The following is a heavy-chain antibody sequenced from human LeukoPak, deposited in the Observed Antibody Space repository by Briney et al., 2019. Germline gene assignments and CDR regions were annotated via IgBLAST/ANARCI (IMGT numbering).Heavy chain of an antibody. J-gene: IGHJ6*03. V-gene: IGHV3-30*02. Sequence: GGSLRLSCAASGFTFSSYGMHWVRQAPGKGLEWVAFIRYDGSNKYYADSVKGRFTISRDNSKNTLYLQMNSLRAEDTAVYYCAKDRVTPGPYYYYYMDVWGKGTTVTISS. CDR2: IRYDGSNK. D-gene: IGHD5-18*01. CDR1: GFTFSSYG. CDR3: AKDRVTPGPYYYYYMDV.